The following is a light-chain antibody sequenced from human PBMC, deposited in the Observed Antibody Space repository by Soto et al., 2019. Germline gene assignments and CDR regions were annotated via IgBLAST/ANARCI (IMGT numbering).Light chain of an antibody. CDR2: NDN. J-gene: IGLJ2*01. CDR3: AGWDDSLNGVL. CDR1: GSNIGSNS. V-gene: IGLV1-44*01. Sequence: QSVLTQPPSASGTPVQRGTISCSGSGSNIGSNSVNWYQHLTGTAPKLLIYNDNQRPSGVPDRFSGSKSGTSASLAISGLQSEDEGDYYCAGWDDSLNGVLVGGGTQLTVL.